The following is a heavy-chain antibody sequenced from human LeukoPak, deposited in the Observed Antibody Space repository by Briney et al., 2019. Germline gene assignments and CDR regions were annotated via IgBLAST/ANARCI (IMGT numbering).Heavy chain of an antibody. J-gene: IGHJ4*02. D-gene: IGHD3-10*01. CDR2: INHSGST. CDR1: GGSFSGYY. Sequence: SETLSLTCAVYGGSFSGYYWSWIRQPPGKGLEWIGEINHSGSTNYNPSLKSRVTISVDTSKNQFSLKLSSVTAADTAVYYCAMQSMVRGVTVNDYWGQGTLVTVSS. CDR3: AMQSMVRGVTVNDY. V-gene: IGHV4-34*01.